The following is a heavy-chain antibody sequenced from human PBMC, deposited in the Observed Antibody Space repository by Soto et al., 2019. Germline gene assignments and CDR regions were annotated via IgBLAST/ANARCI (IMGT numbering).Heavy chain of an antibody. CDR2: IYSGGST. V-gene: IGHV3-53*02. Sequence: EVQLVETGGGLIQPGGSLRLSCAASGFTVSSNYMSWVRQAPGKGLEWVSVIYSGGSTYYADSVKGRFTISRDNSKNTQYLQMNSLRAEDTAVYYCARGTADSPYYFDYWGQGTLVTVSS. CDR3: ARGTADSPYYFDY. CDR1: GFTVSSNY. J-gene: IGHJ4*02.